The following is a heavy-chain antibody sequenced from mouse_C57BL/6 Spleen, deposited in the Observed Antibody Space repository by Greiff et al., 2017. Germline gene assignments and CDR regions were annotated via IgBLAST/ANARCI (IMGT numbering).Heavy chain of an antibody. V-gene: IGHV1-74*01. CDR3: ASDSSDPGAMDY. Sequence: QVQLKQPGAELVKPGASVKVSCKASGYTFTSYWMHWVKQRPGQGLEWIGRIHPSDSDTNYNQKFKGKATLTVDKSSSTAYMQLSSLTSEDSAVYYCASDSSDPGAMDYWGQGTSVTVSS. CDR1: GYTFTSYW. CDR2: IHPSDSDT. J-gene: IGHJ4*01. D-gene: IGHD3-2*02.